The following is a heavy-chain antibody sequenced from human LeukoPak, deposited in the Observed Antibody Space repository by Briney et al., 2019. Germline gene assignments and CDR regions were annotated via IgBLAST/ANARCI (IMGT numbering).Heavy chain of an antibody. D-gene: IGHD2-15*01. CDR3: AKDEGYCNGGSCYLGAFDI. J-gene: IGHJ3*02. V-gene: IGHV3-23*01. Sequence: GSLSLSCAASGFPFSSSAMSWVRQAPGKGLEWVPSISGSSYDIFYADSVKGRFTISRDNSKNTLYLQMNSLRAEDTAVYYCAKDEGYCNGGSCYLGAFDIWGQGTMVTVSS. CDR1: GFPFSSSA. CDR2: ISGSSYDI.